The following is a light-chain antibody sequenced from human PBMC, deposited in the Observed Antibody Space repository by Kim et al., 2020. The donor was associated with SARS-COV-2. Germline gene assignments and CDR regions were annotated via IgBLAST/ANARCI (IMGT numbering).Light chain of an antibody. V-gene: IGKV3-11*01. Sequence: ETVLTQSLATLSLSPGERATLSCRASQSINIYLAWYQQKPGQAPRLLIYDASNRATGIPARFSGSGSGTDFTLTISSLEPEDFAVYYCQQRKNWPPLTFGGGTKVEI. CDR1: QSINIY. CDR2: DAS. J-gene: IGKJ4*01. CDR3: QQRKNWPPLT.